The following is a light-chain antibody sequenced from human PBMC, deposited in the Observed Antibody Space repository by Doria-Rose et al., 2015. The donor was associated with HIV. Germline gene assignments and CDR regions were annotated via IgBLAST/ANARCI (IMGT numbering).Light chain of an antibody. V-gene: IGKV3-20*01. J-gene: IGKJ1*01. Sequence: TQSPSTLSLSPGERATLFCRASQSFSSTYLAWYQQKPGQAPSLLIYDGSTRATGIPDRFSASGSGTDFTLTINRLEPEDFALYYCHQYGTSWTFGQGTKVEI. CDR3: HQYGTSWT. CDR1: QSFSSTY. CDR2: DGS.